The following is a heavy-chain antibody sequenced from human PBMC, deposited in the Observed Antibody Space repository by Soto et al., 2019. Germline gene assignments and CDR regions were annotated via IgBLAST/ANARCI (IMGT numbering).Heavy chain of an antibody. Sequence: SGPTLVNPTQTLTLTCTFSGFSLSTTGMGVGWIRQPPGKALEWLALIYWNNDKRYSPSLKSRLNITRDTSKNQVVLTMTNMDPVDTATYYCAHRRKIYYSVWGDYRNECFDYWGQGSLVTVSS. D-gene: IGHD3-16*02. V-gene: IGHV2-5*01. CDR1: GFSLSTTGMG. CDR3: AHRRKIYYSVWGDYRNECFDY. CDR2: IYWNNDK. J-gene: IGHJ4*02.